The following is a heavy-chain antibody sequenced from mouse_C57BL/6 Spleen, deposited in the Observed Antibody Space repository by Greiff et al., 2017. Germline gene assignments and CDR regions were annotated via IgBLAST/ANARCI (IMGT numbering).Heavy chain of an antibody. CDR2: IDPETGGT. J-gene: IGHJ2*01. CDR3: TREGYYGNYYYFDY. Sequence: QVQLKESGAELVRPGASVTLSCKASGYTFTHYEMHWVKQTPVHGLEWIGAIDPETGGTAYNQKFKGKAILTADKSSSTAYMELRSLTSEDSAVYYCTREGYYGNYYYFDYWGQGTTLTVSS. D-gene: IGHD2-1*01. V-gene: IGHV1-15*01. CDR1: GYTFTHYE.